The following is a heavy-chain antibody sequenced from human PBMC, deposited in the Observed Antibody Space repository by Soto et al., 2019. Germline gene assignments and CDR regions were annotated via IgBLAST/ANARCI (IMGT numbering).Heavy chain of an antibody. CDR3: ARVYYYDSSRYYPFAY. J-gene: IGHJ1*01. V-gene: IGHV1-69*01. CDR1: GGTFSSYA. CDR2: IIPIFGTA. D-gene: IGHD3-22*01. Sequence: SVNVACKASGGTFSSYAISWVRQAPGQGLEWMGGIIPIFGTANYAQKFQGRVTITADESTSTAYMELSSLRSEDTAVYYCARVYYYDSSRYYPFAYWGQGSLVTVSS.